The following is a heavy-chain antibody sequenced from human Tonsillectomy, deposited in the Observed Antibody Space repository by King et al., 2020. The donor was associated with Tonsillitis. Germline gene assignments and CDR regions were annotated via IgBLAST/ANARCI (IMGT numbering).Heavy chain of an antibody. Sequence: VQLQQWGARLLKPSETLSLTCAVYGGSFSGYSWRWIRQPPGKGLEWIGGISQSGHTNYSPSLKSLVTMSVDTSRNQFSLELKSVTAADTAVYYCARGFYSDFWSGSSFYFDFWGQGSLVTVSS. D-gene: IGHD3-3*01. J-gene: IGHJ4*02. CDR1: GGSFSGYS. V-gene: IGHV4-34*01. CDR2: ISQSGHT. CDR3: ARGFYSDFWSGSSFYFDF.